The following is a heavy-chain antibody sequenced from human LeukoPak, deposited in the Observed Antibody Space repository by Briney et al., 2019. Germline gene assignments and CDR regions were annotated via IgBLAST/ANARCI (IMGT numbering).Heavy chain of an antibody. CDR2: IVVASGNT. J-gene: IGHJ4*02. CDR1: GFTFTNSA. Sequence: SVNVSCKASGFTFTNSAMQWVRQARGHPLEWIGWIVVASGNTKYAQKFRERVTITRDMSTSTAYMELSSLSPEDTDVYYCAAAPIEMQQRGFDYWGQGTLVTVSS. CDR3: AAAPIEMQQRGFDY. D-gene: IGHD5-24*01. V-gene: IGHV1-58*02.